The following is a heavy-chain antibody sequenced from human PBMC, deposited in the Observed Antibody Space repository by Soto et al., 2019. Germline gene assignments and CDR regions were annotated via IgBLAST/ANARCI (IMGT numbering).Heavy chain of an antibody. CDR2: ISSSGSTI. Sequence: GGSLRLSCAASGFTFSSYEMKWVRQAPGKGLEWVSYISSSGSTIYYADSVKGRFTISRDNAKNSLYLQMNSLRAEDTAVYYCARSYGSGSLTHYYYGMDVWGQGTTVTVSS. CDR1: GFTFSSYE. D-gene: IGHD3-10*01. V-gene: IGHV3-48*03. J-gene: IGHJ6*02. CDR3: ARSYGSGSLTHYYYGMDV.